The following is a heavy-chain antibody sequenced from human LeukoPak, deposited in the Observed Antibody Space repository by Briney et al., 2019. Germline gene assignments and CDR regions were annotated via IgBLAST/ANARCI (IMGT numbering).Heavy chain of an antibody. Sequence: SGTLSLTCAVSGGSISISNSNWWSWVRQPPGKGLEWIGEISHSGSTNYNPSLKSRVTISVDKSKNQFSLKLSSVTAADSAVYYCARDLHGGNSFTSDWYFDLWGRGTLVTVSS. CDR3: ARDLHGGNSFTSDWYFDL. CDR1: GGSISISNSNW. V-gene: IGHV4-4*02. CDR2: ISHSGST. J-gene: IGHJ2*01. D-gene: IGHD4-23*01.